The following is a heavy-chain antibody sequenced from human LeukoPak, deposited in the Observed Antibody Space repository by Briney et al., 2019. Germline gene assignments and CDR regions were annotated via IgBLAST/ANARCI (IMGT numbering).Heavy chain of an antibody. Sequence: PGGSLRLSCAASGFSFRSYWMSWVRQAPGKGLEWVANIKQDGSEKYYVDSVKGRFTISRDNAKNSLYLHMNSLRAEDTAVYYCAREGYYYGSGSQAPYYMDAWGKGTTVTVSS. CDR3: AREGYYYGSGSQAPYYMDA. CDR1: GFSFRSYW. J-gene: IGHJ6*03. V-gene: IGHV3-7*01. CDR2: IKQDGSEK. D-gene: IGHD3-10*01.